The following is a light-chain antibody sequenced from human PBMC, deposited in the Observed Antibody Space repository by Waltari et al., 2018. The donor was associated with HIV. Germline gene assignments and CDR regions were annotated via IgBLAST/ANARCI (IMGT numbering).Light chain of an antibody. V-gene: IGLV1-47*01. CDR2: RNN. CDR3: AAWDDSLLYV. CDR1: SSNIGSNY. J-gene: IGLJ1*01. Sequence: QSVLTQPPSASGTPGQRVTISCSGSSSNIGSNYVYWAQQPPGTAPKLLIYRNNQRPSGVPDRFAGSKSGTSASLAISGVRSEDEADYYCAAWDDSLLYVFGTGTKVTVL.